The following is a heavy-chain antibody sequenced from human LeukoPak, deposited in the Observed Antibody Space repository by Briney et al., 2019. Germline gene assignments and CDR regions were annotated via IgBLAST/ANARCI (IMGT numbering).Heavy chain of an antibody. D-gene: IGHD3-10*01. CDR2: IWYDGSNK. CDR1: GFTFSSYG. J-gene: IGHJ4*02. Sequence: GGSLRLSCAASGFTFSSYGMHWVRQAPGKGLEWVAVIWYDGSNKYYADSVKGRFTISRGNSKDTLYLQMGSLRAEDMAVYYCARGYGSGSYYIPYYFDYWGQGTLVTVSS. CDR3: ARGYGSGSYYIPYYFDY. V-gene: IGHV3-33*01.